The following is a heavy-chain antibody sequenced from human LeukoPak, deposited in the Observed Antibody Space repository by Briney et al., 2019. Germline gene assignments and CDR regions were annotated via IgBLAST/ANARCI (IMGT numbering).Heavy chain of an antibody. CDR2: IIPIFGTA. V-gene: IGHV1-69*05. CDR3: ARSIFYGDYAPWYYFDY. J-gene: IGHJ4*02. D-gene: IGHD4-17*01. CDR1: GGTFSSYA. Sequence: GASVKVSCKASGGTFSSYAISWVRQAPGQGLEWMGGIIPIFGTANYAQKFQGRVAITTDESTSTAYMELSSLRSEDTAVYYCARSIFYGDYAPWYYFDYWGQGTLSPSPQ.